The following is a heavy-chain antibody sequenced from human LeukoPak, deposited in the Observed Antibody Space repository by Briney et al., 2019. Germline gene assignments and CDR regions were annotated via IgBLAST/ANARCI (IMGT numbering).Heavy chain of an antibody. CDR1: GFIFSSYG. J-gene: IGHJ4*02. CDR2: IWYDGSNK. CDR3: ARDRIAAAAYFDY. Sequence: GTSLRLSCAASGFIFSSYGMHWVRQAPGKGLEWVAVIWYDGSNKYYADSVKGRFTISRDNSKNTLYLQMNSLRVEDTAVYYCARDRIAAAAYFDYWGQGTLVTVSS. V-gene: IGHV3-33*01. D-gene: IGHD6-13*01.